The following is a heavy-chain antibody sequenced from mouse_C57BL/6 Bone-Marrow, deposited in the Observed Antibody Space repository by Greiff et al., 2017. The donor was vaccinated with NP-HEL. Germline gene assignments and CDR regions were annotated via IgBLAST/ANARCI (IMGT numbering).Heavy chain of an antibody. D-gene: IGHD1-1*01. Sequence: EVMLVESGGGLVKPGGSLKLSCAASGFTFSSYAMSWVRQTPEKRLEWVATISDGGSYTYYPDNVKGRFTISRDNAKNNLYLQMSHLKSEDTAMYYCVLVATYFDYWGQGTTLTVSS. CDR1: GFTFSSYA. V-gene: IGHV5-4*03. J-gene: IGHJ2*01. CDR3: VLVATYFDY. CDR2: ISDGGSYT.